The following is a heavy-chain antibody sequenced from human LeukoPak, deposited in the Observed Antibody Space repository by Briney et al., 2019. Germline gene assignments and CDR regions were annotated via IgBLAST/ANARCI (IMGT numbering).Heavy chain of an antibody. V-gene: IGHV4-61*05. CDR1: GGSISSSSYY. CDR3: ARHWRFDP. Sequence: SETLSLTCTVSGGSISSSSYYWSWIRQPPGKGLEWIGYIYYSGSTNYNPSLKSRVTISVDTSKNQFSLKLSSVTAADTAVYYCARHWRFDPWGQGTLVTVSS. J-gene: IGHJ5*02. CDR2: IYYSGST.